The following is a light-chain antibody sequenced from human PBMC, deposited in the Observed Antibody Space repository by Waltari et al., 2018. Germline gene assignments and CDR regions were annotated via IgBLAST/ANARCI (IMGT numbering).Light chain of an antibody. V-gene: IGKV2-24*01. Sequence: TPLSSPVTLGQPASISCRSSQSLVHRDGSTYFSWLQQRPGQPPRLLIYKISNRFSGVPDRFSGSGAETDFTLTISRVEPEDVGIYYCMQSTHLPWTFGQGTKVEIK. CDR3: MQSTHLPWT. CDR2: KIS. CDR1: QSLVHRDGSTY. J-gene: IGKJ1*01.